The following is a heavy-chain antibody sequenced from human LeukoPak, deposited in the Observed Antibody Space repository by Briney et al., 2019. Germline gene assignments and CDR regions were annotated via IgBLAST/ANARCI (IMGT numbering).Heavy chain of an antibody. J-gene: IGHJ4*02. CDR3: ARTPSLDGDYLYYFDY. Sequence: GESLKISCKGSGYIFTSYWIGWVRHMPGKGLEWMGIIYPGDSDTRYSPSFQGQVTISADKSIITAYLQWSSLKASDTAMYYCARTPSLDGDYLYYFDYWGQGTLVTVSS. D-gene: IGHD4-17*01. V-gene: IGHV5-51*01. CDR1: GYIFTSYW. CDR2: IYPGDSDT.